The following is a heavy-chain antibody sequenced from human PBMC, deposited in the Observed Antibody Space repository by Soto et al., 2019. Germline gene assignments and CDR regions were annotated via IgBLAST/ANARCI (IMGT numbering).Heavy chain of an antibody. Sequence: GGSLRLSCAASGFTFSSYAMSWVRQAPGKGLEWVSAISGSGGITYYADSVKGRFTISRDNSKNTLYLQMNSLRAEDTAVYYCAIDGKYSSSWKWGYYYYYYGMDVWGQGTTVTVSS. V-gene: IGHV3-23*01. D-gene: IGHD6-13*01. CDR2: ISGSGGIT. J-gene: IGHJ6*02. CDR3: AIDGKYSSSWKWGYYYYYYGMDV. CDR1: GFTFSSYA.